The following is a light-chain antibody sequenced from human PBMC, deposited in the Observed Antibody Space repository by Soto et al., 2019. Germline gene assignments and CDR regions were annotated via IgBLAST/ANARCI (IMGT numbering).Light chain of an antibody. CDR2: AAS. CDR1: QVISNY. V-gene: IGKV1-27*01. CDR3: QKYNSAPLT. J-gene: IGKJ4*01. Sequence: DIQMTQSPSSLSASVGDGVTITCRASQVISNYLAWYQQKSGKDPKLLIYAASTLQSGVPSRFSGSGSGTDLTLTISSLQPEDVATYYCQKYNSAPLTFGGGTKVDI.